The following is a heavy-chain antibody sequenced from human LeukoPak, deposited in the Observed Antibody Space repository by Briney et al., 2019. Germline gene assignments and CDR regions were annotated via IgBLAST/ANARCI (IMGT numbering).Heavy chain of an antibody. J-gene: IGHJ5*01. CDR3: ARHRSPTSSSFFDS. CDR2: ISAYNGNT. CDR1: GYTFTSYG. D-gene: IGHD6-6*01. Sequence: ASVKVSCKASGYTFTSYGISWVRQAPGQGLEWMGWISAYNGNTNYAQKLQGRVTMTTDTSTSTAYMELRSLRSDDTAVYYCARHRSPTSSSFFDSWGQGTLVSVSS. V-gene: IGHV1-18*01.